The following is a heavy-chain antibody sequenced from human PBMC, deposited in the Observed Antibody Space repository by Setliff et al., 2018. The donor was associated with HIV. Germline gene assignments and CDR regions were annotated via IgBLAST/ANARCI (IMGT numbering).Heavy chain of an antibody. D-gene: IGHD1-26*01. J-gene: IGHJ5*01. CDR2: IYPGDSDT. Sequence: PGESLKISCKGSGYSFTNYWIAWLRQMPGKGLEWMGIIYPGDSDTRYSPSFQGQVTISADKSINTAYLQWSSLKASDTAMYYCARADSGDYSGFDFWGQGTLVTVS. V-gene: IGHV5-51*01. CDR1: GYSFTNYW. CDR3: ARADSGDYSGFDF.